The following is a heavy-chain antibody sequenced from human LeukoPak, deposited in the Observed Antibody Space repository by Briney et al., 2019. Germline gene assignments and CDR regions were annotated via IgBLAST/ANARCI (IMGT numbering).Heavy chain of an antibody. D-gene: IGHD2-15*01. CDR1: GFTVSSDY. CDR2: ISISSSYI. Sequence: GGSLRLSCAASGFTVSSDYMSWVRQAPGKGLEWVSSISISSSYIYYADSVKGRFTISRDNSKNTLYLQMNSLRAEDTAVYYCAKDPPRYCSGGSCSNWGQGTLVTVSS. CDR3: AKDPPRYCSGGSCSN. J-gene: IGHJ4*02. V-gene: IGHV3-21*01.